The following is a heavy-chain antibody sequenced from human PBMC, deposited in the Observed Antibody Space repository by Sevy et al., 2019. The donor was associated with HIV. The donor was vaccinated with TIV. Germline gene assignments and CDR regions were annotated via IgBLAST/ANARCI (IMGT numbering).Heavy chain of an antibody. CDR1: GFTFSTYD. Sequence: GGSLRLSCAASGFTFSTYDMHWVRQAPGKGLEWVAYIRYDGSNKYYADSVRGRFTISRDNSKNTLYLQMNSLRAEDTDVYYCARGRKTTQEWLEELDYYYGVDVWGQGTTVTVSS. J-gene: IGHJ6*02. CDR2: IRYDGSNK. V-gene: IGHV3-30*02. D-gene: IGHD2-8*01. CDR3: ARGRKTTQEWLEELDYYYGVDV.